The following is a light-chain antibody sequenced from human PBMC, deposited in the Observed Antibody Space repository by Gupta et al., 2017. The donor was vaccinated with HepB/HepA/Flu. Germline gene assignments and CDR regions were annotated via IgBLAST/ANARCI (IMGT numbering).Light chain of an antibody. Sequence: MTQTPSSLSASLGDRVTITCRASQSISTYLNWYQYKPGTVPKLLIFAASNLQDGVPSRFSGSGSGTVFTLAISSLQPDDVATYFCQQSRSMPFTFGPGTTVDL. V-gene: IGKV1-39*01. CDR1: QSISTY. CDR3: QQSRSMPFT. CDR2: AAS. J-gene: IGKJ3*01.